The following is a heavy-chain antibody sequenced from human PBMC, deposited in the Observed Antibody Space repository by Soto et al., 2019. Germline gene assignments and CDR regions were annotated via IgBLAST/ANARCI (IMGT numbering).Heavy chain of an antibody. V-gene: IGHV1-69*01. CDR3: AKFAESSGYFDY. CDR1: GGTFSRSA. CDR2: IIPFFGTA. J-gene: IGHJ4*02. D-gene: IGHD6-19*01. Sequence: QVQLEQSGAEVRKPGSSVKVSCKASGGTFSRSAISWVRQAPGQGLEWMGGIIPFFGTANYAQKFHGRVTITADEPTGTAYMELSSLTSEDTAIYYGAKFAESSGYFDYWGQGALITVSS.